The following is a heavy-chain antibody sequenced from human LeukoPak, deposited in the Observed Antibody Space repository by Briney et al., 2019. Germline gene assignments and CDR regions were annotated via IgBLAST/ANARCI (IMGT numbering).Heavy chain of an antibody. CDR2: ISYDGSNK. J-gene: IGHJ4*02. CDR3: AKDPLYSTSWYSYFDH. Sequence: PGGSLRLSCAASGFTFSSYGMHWVRQAPGKGLEWVAVISYDGSNKYYADSVRGRFTISRDNSKNTLYLQMNSLRAEDTAVYYCAKDPLYSTSWYSYFDHWGQGTLVTVSS. CDR1: GFTFSSYG. D-gene: IGHD6-13*01. V-gene: IGHV3-30*18.